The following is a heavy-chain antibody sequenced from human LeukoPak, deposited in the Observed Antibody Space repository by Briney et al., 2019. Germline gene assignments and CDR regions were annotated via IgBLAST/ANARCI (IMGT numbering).Heavy chain of an antibody. Sequence: GGSLTLSCAASGFTFSSYTMSWVRPAPGKGLEWVSAISGSGGSTYYADSVKGRFTISRDNSKNALYLQMNSLRAEDTAVYYCAKVPIAVAGTYYFDYWGQGTLVTVSS. D-gene: IGHD6-19*01. J-gene: IGHJ4*02. V-gene: IGHV3-23*01. CDR2: ISGSGGST. CDR3: AKVPIAVAGTYYFDY. CDR1: GFTFSSYT.